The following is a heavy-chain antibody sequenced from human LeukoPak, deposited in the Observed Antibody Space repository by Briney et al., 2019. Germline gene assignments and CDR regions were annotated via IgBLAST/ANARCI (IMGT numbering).Heavy chain of an antibody. D-gene: IGHD6-13*01. J-gene: IGHJ5*02. V-gene: IGHV4-59*01. CDR1: VGSIGSYY. CDR2: ICSSGST. Sequence: SETVSLTCTVSVGSIGSYYWSWIRQPPGNGLEWTGYICSSGSTNYNPPLNIPFTISLDTYKNQFSLKLSFVTAADTAVYYCARGVAAPGTGGIRWFDPWGQGTLVTVSS. CDR3: ARGVAAPGTGGIRWFDP.